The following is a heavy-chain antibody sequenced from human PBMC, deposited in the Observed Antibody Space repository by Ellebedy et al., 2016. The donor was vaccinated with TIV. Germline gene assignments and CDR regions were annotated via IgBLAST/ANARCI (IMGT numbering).Heavy chain of an antibody. Sequence: PGGSLRLSCAASGFTFTTFAVSWVRQAPGKGLEWVSVISGRGETTFYANSVRGRFTISRDMSKNMVFLQMDSLRAEDTAVYFCAKGRRAAGSGCLDSWGQGTLVAVSS. CDR1: GFTFTTFA. J-gene: IGHJ4*02. CDR2: ISGRGETT. V-gene: IGHV3-23*01. D-gene: IGHD6-13*01. CDR3: AKGRRAAGSGCLDS.